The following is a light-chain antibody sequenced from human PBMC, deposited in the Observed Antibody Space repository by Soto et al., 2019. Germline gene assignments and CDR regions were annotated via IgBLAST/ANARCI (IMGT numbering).Light chain of an antibody. CDR1: SSDVGDYNY. J-gene: IGLJ1*01. V-gene: IGLV2-14*01. Sequence: QSALTQPASVSGSPGQSVTISCTGTSSDVGDYNYVSWYQQHPGKAPKLMIYEVSNRPSGVSNRFSGSKSGSTASLTISGLQAEDEADYYCSSYTSSNTYVFGTGTKVTVL. CDR2: EVS. CDR3: SSYTSSNTYV.